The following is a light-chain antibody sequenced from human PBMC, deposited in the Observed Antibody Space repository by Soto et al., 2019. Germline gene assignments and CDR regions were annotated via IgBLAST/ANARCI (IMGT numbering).Light chain of an antibody. CDR3: QQGSSFPWT. Sequence: DIQMTQSPSSVSASVGDRVTITCRASQDIDSWLAWYQQTPGKAPKLLIYAASNLHSGVPSRFSGSGSGTDFTFTISSLQPEDFATYYCQQGSSFPWTFGQGTKVDIK. J-gene: IGKJ1*01. CDR1: QDIDSW. V-gene: IGKV1-12*01. CDR2: AAS.